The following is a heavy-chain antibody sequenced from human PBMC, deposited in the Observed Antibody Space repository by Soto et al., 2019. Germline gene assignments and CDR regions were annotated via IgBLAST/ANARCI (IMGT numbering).Heavy chain of an antibody. D-gene: IGHD3-10*01. Sequence: QVQLVQSGAEVKKPGSSVKVSCKTSGVSFNNNGIGWVRQAPGHGLEWMGGVSPPFRTSNYARKFQGRIAITADASTGTVNMELISLTSEYPAQYYCARVIYYGSGSYSPYGMDVWGQGTTVTVSS. J-gene: IGHJ6*02. CDR3: ARVIYYGSGSYSPYGMDV. CDR2: VSPPFRTS. CDR1: GVSFNNNG. V-gene: IGHV1-69*01.